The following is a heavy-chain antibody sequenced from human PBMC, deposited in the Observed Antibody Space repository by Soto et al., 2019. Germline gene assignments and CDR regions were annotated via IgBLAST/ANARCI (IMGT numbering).Heavy chain of an antibody. V-gene: IGHV4-34*01. CDR1: GGSFSGYY. D-gene: IGHD2-2*02. Sequence: SETLSLTCAVYGGSFSGYYWSWIRQPPGKGLEWIGEINHSGSTNYNPSLKSRVTISVDTSKNQFSLKLSSVTAADTAVYYCARGRSVVVVPAAIDRYNWFDPWVQGTLVTVSS. J-gene: IGHJ5*02. CDR3: ARGRSVVVVPAAIDRYNWFDP. CDR2: INHSGST.